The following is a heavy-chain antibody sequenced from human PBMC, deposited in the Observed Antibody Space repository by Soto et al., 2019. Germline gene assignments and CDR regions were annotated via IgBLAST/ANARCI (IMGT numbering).Heavy chain of an antibody. V-gene: IGHV3-74*01. J-gene: IGHJ4*02. CDR1: GXSLSSYC. CDR3: ARGIKLEQRTTDY. D-gene: IGHD1-1*01. CDR2: INSDGSST. Sequence: GSLKLSCAASGXSLSSYCMHWVRQSPGKGLVWVSRINSDGSSTSCADSVNGRFTISRDNAKNTLYLQMNSLIAEHTDVYYCARGIKLEQRTTDYWGQGTLGTVSS.